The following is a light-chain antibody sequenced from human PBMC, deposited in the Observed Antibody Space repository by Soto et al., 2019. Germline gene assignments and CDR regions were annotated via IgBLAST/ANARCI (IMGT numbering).Light chain of an antibody. J-gene: IGKJ4*01. CDR1: QXISNY. Sequence: DIQMTQSPSXLXXXXXXXXXXTXRAXQXISNYLAWYQQKPGKVPKLLIYAASTLQSGVPFRFSGSGSGTDFTLTISSLQPEDVATYYCQKYNSAPPDXGGGTKVEIK. V-gene: IGKV1-27*01. CDR3: QKYNSAPPD. CDR2: AAS.